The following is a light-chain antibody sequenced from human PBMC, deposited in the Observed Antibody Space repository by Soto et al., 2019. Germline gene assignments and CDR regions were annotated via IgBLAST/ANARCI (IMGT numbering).Light chain of an antibody. CDR1: QTINTW. CDR3: QQYNSYQYS. V-gene: IGKV1-5*03. Sequence: DIQMTQSPSTLSASVGDRVTITCRASQTINTWLAWYQQRPGRAPKLLIYKASSLESGVPSRFSGSGSGTEFTLTISILQPDDFASYYCQQYNSYQYSFGQGNKLEIK. CDR2: KAS. J-gene: IGKJ2*03.